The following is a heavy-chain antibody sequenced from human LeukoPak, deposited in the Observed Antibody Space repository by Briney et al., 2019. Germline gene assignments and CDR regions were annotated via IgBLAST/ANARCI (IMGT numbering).Heavy chain of an antibody. D-gene: IGHD3-9*01. CDR1: GFAFSSYG. V-gene: IGHV3-33*01. CDR3: ARDTFGAGTIFVDY. Sequence: GRSLRLSCAASGFAFSSYGMHWVRQAPGKGLEWVAVIWYDGSNKYYADSVKGRFTISRDNSKNTLYLQMNSLRAEDTAVYYCARDTFGAGTIFVDYWGQGTLVTVSS. CDR2: IWYDGSNK. J-gene: IGHJ4*02.